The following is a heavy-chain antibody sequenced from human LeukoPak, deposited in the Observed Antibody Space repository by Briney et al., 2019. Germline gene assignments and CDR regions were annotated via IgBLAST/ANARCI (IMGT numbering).Heavy chain of an antibody. CDR3: TRDGAFDDS. CDR2: IRSKVNSYAT. V-gene: IGHV3-73*01. Sequence: GGSLRLSCAASGFAFSGAALHWVRQASGKGLEWVGRIRSKVNSYATAYAASVKGRFTISRNDSKNMAYLQMISLKTDDTAVYYCTRDGAFDDSWSQGTLVTVSS. J-gene: IGHJ4*02. D-gene: IGHD4/OR15-4a*01. CDR1: GFAFSGAA.